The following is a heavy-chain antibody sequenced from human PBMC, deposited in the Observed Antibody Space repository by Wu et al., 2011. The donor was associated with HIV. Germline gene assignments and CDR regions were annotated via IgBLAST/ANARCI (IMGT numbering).Heavy chain of an antibody. CDR2: INPSGGST. V-gene: IGHV1-46*01. J-gene: IGHJ2*01. Sequence: QVQLVQSGAEVKKPGASVKVSCKASGYTFSNYDINWVRQAPGQGLEWMGIINPSGGSTNYAQRFQGRVTMTRDTSTSTVYMELSSLRSEDTAVYYCTRGGAVTYYYDSSGSSDWCFDLWGRGTLVTVSS. CDR1: GYTFSNYD. D-gene: IGHD3-22*01. CDR3: TRGGAVTYYYDSSGSSDWCFDL.